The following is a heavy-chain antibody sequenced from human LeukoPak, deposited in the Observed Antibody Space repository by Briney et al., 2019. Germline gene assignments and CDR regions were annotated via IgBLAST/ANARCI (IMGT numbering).Heavy chain of an antibody. Sequence: ASVKVSCKASGYTFTGYYMHWVRQEPAQGLEWMGWINPNSGGTNYAQKFQGRVTMTRGTSINTAYMELSRLRSDDTAVYYCASLLPGDRVDYWGQGTLVTVSS. CDR3: ASLLPGDRVDY. V-gene: IGHV1-2*02. CDR1: GYTFTGYY. D-gene: IGHD7-27*01. CDR2: INPNSGGT. J-gene: IGHJ4*02.